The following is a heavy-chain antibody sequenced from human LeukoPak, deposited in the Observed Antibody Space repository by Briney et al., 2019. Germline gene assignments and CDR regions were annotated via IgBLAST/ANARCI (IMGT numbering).Heavy chain of an antibody. CDR2: ISGSGAST. CDR3: ARVLKKGSYFFDY. D-gene: IGHD1-26*01. J-gene: IGHJ4*02. CDR1: GFTFSSYA. Sequence: GGSLRLSCAASGFTFSSYAMKWVRQAPGKGLEWVSTISGSGASTYYADSVKGRFTISRDNAKNTLYLQMNSLRAEDTAVYYCARVLKKGSYFFDYWGQGTLVTVSS. V-gene: IGHV3-23*01.